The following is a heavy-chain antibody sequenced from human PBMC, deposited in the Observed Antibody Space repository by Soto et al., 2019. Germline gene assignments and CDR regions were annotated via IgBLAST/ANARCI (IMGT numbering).Heavy chain of an antibody. Sequence: QVQLQESGPGLVEPSQTLSLTCTVSGGSISSGGYDWSWIRQPPGKDLEWIGHIYNSGNTYSNPSLKCRVTISVDTSKNQFSLKLSSVTAADTAVYYCARGPSGDKVDYWGQGTLVTVSS. CDR3: ARGPSGDKVDY. CDR1: GGSISSGGYD. D-gene: IGHD1-26*01. CDR2: IYNSGNT. V-gene: IGHV4-30-4*01. J-gene: IGHJ4*02.